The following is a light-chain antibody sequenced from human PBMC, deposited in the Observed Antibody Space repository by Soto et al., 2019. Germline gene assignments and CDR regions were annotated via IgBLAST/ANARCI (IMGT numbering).Light chain of an antibody. J-gene: IGKJ2*03. CDR2: EAS. CDR1: QSVDIN. CDR3: QQYSKWPPRYS. V-gene: IGKV3-15*01. Sequence: EIVMTQSPVTLSASPGERVTLSCRASQSVDINLAWYQQKPGQSPRLLIYEASTRATDIPSRFSGSGSGTDFTRPLSRLRPEDLAMFFCQQYSKWPPRYSFGQGTKLEMK.